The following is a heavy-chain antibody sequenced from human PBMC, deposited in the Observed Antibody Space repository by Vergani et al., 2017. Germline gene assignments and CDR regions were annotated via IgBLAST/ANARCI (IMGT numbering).Heavy chain of an antibody. Sequence: QVQLVQSGAEVKKPGASVKVSCKASGYTFTRYGISWVRQAPGQGLEWMGWIIAYNGNTNYAQNLQGRVTMTTDTSTSTAYRELRSLRSDDTAGYYCARVIAAAGLILFDAWGEGTLVTASS. CDR2: IIAYNGNT. D-gene: IGHD6-13*01. V-gene: IGHV1-18*01. J-gene: IGHJ5*02. CDR1: GYTFTRYG. CDR3: ARVIAAAGLILFDA.